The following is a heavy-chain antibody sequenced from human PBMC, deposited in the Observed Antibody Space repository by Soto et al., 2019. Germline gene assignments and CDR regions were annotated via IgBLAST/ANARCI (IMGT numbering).Heavy chain of an antibody. Sequence: QITLKESGPALVKPTQTLTLTCTISGFSLSTGGVGVGWIRQPPGKALEWLALIYWDDDKRYSPSLRSRLTIPKAPSKNQVVLTMTNIDPVDTATYYCAHSRCGGDCLQSYSSHYYYGMDVWGQGTTVTVSS. CDR1: GFSLSTGGVG. D-gene: IGHD2-21*02. V-gene: IGHV2-5*02. J-gene: IGHJ6*02. CDR3: AHSRCGGDCLQSYSSHYYYGMDV. CDR2: IYWDDDK.